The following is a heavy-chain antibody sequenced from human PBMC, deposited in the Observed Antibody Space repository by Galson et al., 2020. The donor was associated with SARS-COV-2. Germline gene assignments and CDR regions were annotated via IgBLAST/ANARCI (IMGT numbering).Heavy chain of an antibody. CDR2: IFYSGIT. Sequence: SETLSLTCTVSGGSIISGDYYWSWIRQPPGQGLEWIGYIFYSGITYYNPSLKSRVTISVDTSNNQFSLKLSSVTAADTAVYYCARAARKFDYWGQGTLVTVSS. V-gene: IGHV4-30-4*01. CDR3: ARAARKFDY. CDR1: GGSIISGDYY. J-gene: IGHJ4*02.